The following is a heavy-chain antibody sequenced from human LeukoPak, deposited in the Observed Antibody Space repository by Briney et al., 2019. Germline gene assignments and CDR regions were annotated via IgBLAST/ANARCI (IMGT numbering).Heavy chain of an antibody. Sequence: ASVKVSCKASGYTFTSYGISWVRQAPGQGLEWMGWISAYNGSTNYAQKLQGRVTMTTDTSTSTAYMELRSLRSGDTAVYYCARVFTTLDGVDAFDIWGQGTMVTVSS. J-gene: IGHJ3*02. CDR3: ARVFTTLDGVDAFDI. V-gene: IGHV1-18*01. CDR1: GYTFTSYG. CDR2: ISAYNGST. D-gene: IGHD4-23*01.